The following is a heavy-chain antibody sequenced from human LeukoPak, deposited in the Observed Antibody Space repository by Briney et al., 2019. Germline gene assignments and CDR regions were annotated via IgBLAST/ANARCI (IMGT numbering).Heavy chain of an antibody. J-gene: IGHJ5*02. CDR2: IISIFSTA. V-gene: IGHV1-69*05. D-gene: IGHD6-6*01. Sequence: ASVKVSCKASGGTFSSYAISWVRQAPGQGLEWMGGIISIFSTANYAQKFQGRVTITTDESTSTAYMELSSLRSEDTAVYYCAREYSSSPVGPDNWFDPWGQGTLVTVSS. CDR1: GGTFSSYA. CDR3: AREYSSSPVGPDNWFDP.